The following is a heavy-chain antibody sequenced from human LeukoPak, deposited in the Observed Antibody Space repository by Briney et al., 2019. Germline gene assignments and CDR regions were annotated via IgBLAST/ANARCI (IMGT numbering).Heavy chain of an antibody. Sequence: ASVKVTCKASAYTFTGYYIHWVRQAPGQGLEWMGWINPKTGDTKYAQKFQGSVTMTRDTSISTPYMELSRLRSDDTAVYYCAYYSNYVHYFYMDVWGKGTTVTVSS. CDR2: INPKTGDT. J-gene: IGHJ6*03. CDR3: AYYSNYVHYFYMDV. CDR1: AYTFTGYY. V-gene: IGHV1-2*02. D-gene: IGHD4-11*01.